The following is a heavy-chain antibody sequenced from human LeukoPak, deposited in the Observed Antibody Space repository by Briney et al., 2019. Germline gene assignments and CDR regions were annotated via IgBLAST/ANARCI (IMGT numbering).Heavy chain of an antibody. V-gene: IGHV4-30-4*08. CDR3: ARGPHIVLMVYAAFDP. CDR1: GGSISSGDYY. J-gene: IGHJ5*02. D-gene: IGHD2-8*01. Sequence: SETLSLTCTVSGGSISSGDYYWSWIRQPPGKGLEWIGYIYYSGSTYYNPSLKSRVTISVDTSKNQFSLKLSSVTAADTAVYYCARGPHIVLMVYAAFDPWGQGTLVTVSS. CDR2: IYYSGST.